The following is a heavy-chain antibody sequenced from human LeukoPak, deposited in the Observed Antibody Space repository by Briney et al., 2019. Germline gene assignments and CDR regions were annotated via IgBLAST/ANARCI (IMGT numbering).Heavy chain of an antibody. Sequence: KPSETLSLTCTVSGGSLNDYYWSWIRQPPGKGLEWIGYIYYNGSTNYNPSLKSRVTISVDTSKNQFSLKLNSVTAADTAVYYCARGGYTSGWYGGNYYFDYWGQGTLVSVSS. CDR3: ARGGYTSGWYGGNYYFDY. J-gene: IGHJ4*02. V-gene: IGHV4-59*01. CDR2: IYYNGST. D-gene: IGHD6-19*01. CDR1: GGSLNDYY.